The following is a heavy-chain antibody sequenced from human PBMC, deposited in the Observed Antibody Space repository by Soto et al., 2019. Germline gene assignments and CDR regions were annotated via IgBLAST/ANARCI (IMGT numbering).Heavy chain of an antibody. CDR3: ARDVMALSLVYRDEYFQH. CDR2: IIPILGIA. D-gene: IGHD3-16*01. J-gene: IGHJ1*01. CDR1: GGTFSSYT. V-gene: IGHV1-69*08. Sequence: QVQLVQSGAEVKKPGSAVKVSCKASGGTFSSYTISWMRQAPGQGLEWMGRIIPILGIANYAQKFQGRVTITADKSTSTAYMELSSLRSEDTAVYYCARDVMALSLVYRDEYFQHWGQGTLVTVSS.